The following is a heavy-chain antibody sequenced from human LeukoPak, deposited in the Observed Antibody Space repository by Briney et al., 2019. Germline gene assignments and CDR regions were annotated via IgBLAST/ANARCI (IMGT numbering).Heavy chain of an antibody. CDR1: GGTFSSSA. CDR3: ARGGGSSSWLEYAFDI. CDR2: SIPILGIA. D-gene: IGHD6-13*01. V-gene: IGHV1-69*04. J-gene: IGHJ3*02. Sequence: ASVKVSCKASGGTFSSSAISWVRQAPGQGLEWMGRSIPILGIANYAQKFQGRVTITADKSTSTAYMELSSMRSEDTAVYYCARGGGSSSWLEYAFDIWGQGTMVTVSS.